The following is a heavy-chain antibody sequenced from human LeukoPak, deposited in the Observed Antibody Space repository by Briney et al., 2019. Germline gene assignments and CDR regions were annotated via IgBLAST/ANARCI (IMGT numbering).Heavy chain of an antibody. CDR2: LVYDARS. J-gene: IGHJ4*02. V-gene: IGHV3-33*01. CDR1: GFPFSSYG. D-gene: IGHD6-19*01. Sequence: PGGSLRLSCAASGFPFSSYGMHWVRQAPGKGLEWVARLVYDARSDYANSVKGQFSISRDDSKNTLFLDMSNLRVEDTALYYCARDLSAAFDFWGQGVLVTVSS. CDR3: ARDLSAAFDF.